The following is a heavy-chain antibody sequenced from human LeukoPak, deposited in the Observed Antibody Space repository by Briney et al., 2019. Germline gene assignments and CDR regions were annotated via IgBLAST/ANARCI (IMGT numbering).Heavy chain of an antibody. J-gene: IGHJ4*02. CDR3: ARHDLGGSSPFDY. V-gene: IGHV1-46*01. CDR2: INPSGSST. CDR1: GYTFTNYY. Sequence: GSAKVSCKTSGYTFTNYYMHWLRHAPGQGLYLMGLINPSGSSTTYAQTFPRSVTMTRDTSTSTDFMELSSLRSEATAVYYCARHDLGGSSPFDYWGQGTLVTVSS. D-gene: IGHD2-15*01.